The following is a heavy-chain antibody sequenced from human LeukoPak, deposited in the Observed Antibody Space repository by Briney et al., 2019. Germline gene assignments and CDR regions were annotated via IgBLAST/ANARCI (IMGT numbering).Heavy chain of an antibody. CDR1: GFTFSTYW. J-gene: IGHJ5*02. Sequence: GGSLRLSCAASGFTFSTYWMSWVRQAPGKGLEWVANIKQDGSEKYYVDSVKGRFTISRDNAKNSLYLQMNSLRAEDTAVYYCAREGIAAAVNLGGFDPWGQGTLVTVSS. CDR3: AREGIAAAVNLGGFDP. V-gene: IGHV3-7*01. CDR2: IKQDGSEK. D-gene: IGHD6-13*01.